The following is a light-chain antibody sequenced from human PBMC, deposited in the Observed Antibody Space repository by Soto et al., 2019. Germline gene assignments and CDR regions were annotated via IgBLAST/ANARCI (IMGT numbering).Light chain of an antibody. V-gene: IGLV2-14*01. CDR2: EVS. CDR3: SSYRRTNSFV. J-gene: IGLJ1*01. CDR1: SGDIGDYNY. Sequence: QSALTQPASASGSPGQSITISCTGTSGDIGDYNYVSWYQQYPDKAPKLIIYEVSERPSGVSSRFSGSKSDNTASLTISGLRTEDEADYYCSSYRRTNSFVFGTGTKLTVL.